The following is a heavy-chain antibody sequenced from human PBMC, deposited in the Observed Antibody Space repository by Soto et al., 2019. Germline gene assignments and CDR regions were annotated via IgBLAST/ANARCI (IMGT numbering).Heavy chain of an antibody. CDR1: GGTFSNYP. Sequence: VQLVQSGAEVKKPGSSVKVSCKASGGTFSNYPFSWVRQAPGQGLDWMGGIIPIFGTTDYGQRFQGRVTITADESTNTAYMEISSLRSDDTAVYYCARGLYCGGGCYSHFDYWGQGTLVTVSS. D-gene: IGHD2-21*02. V-gene: IGHV1-69*01. J-gene: IGHJ4*02. CDR2: IIPIFGTT. CDR3: ARGLYCGGGCYSHFDY.